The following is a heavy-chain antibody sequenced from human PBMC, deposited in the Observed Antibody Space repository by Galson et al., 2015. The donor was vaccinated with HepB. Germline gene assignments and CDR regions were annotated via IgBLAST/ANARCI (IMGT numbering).Heavy chain of an antibody. CDR3: AKNGIALVDY. CDR2: ISYDGSNK. CDR1: GFTFSSYG. Sequence: SLRLSCAASGFTFSSYGMHWVRQAPGKGLEWVAVISYDGSNKYYADSVKGRFTISRDNSKNTLYLQMNSLRAENTVVYYCAKNGIALVDYWGQGTLVTVSS. J-gene: IGHJ4*02. D-gene: IGHD3-3*02. V-gene: IGHV3-30*18.